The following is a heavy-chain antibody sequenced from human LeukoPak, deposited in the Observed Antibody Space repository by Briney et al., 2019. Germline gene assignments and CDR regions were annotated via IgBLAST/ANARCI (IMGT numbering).Heavy chain of an antibody. Sequence: GGSLRLSCAASGFTFDDYGMSWVRQAPGKGLEWVSVIYSGGSTYYADSVKGRFTISRDNSKNTLYLQMNSLRAEDTAVYYCASSYDILTGYSPYYYYMDVWGKGTTVTVSS. J-gene: IGHJ6*03. CDR1: GFTFDDYG. CDR2: IYSGGST. V-gene: IGHV3-53*01. D-gene: IGHD3-9*01. CDR3: ASSYDILTGYSPYYYYMDV.